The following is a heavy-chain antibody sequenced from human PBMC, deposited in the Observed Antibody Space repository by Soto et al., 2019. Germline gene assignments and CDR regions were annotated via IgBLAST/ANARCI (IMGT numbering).Heavy chain of an antibody. CDR3: AKAHRWGLPSDY. Sequence: GGSLRLSCAASGFTFSSYWMHWVRQAPGKGLEWVSAISGSGGSTYYADSVKGRFTISRDNSKNTLYLQMNSLRAEDTAVYYCAKAHRWGLPSDYWGQGTLVTVSS. J-gene: IGHJ4*02. CDR1: GFTFSSYW. V-gene: IGHV3-23*01. CDR2: ISGSGGST. D-gene: IGHD7-27*01.